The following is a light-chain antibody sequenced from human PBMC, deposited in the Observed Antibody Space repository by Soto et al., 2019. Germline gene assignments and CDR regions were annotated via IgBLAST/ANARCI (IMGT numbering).Light chain of an antibody. Sequence: QSVLTQPASVSGSPGQSITISCTGTSSDVGHYNFVSWYQQHSGKAPKMMIFEVNKRPSGVSNRFAGSKSGNTASLTITGLQAEDEAAYFCFSYAGSSTYVFGTGTKVTVL. CDR1: SSDVGHYNF. J-gene: IGLJ1*01. CDR3: FSYAGSSTYV. CDR2: EVN. V-gene: IGLV2-23*02.